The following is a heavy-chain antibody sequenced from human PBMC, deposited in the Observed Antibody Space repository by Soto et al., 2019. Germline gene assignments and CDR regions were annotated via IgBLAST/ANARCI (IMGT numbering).Heavy chain of an antibody. CDR3: ARLHYYDILTGYYPAGGMDV. CDR1: GYSFTSYW. CDR2: IYPGDSDT. Sequence: GESLKISCKGSGYSFTSYWIGWVRQMPGKGLEWMGIIYPGDSDTRYSPSFQGQVTISADKSISTAYLQWSSLKASDTAMYYCARLHYYDILTGYYPAGGMDVWGQGTTVTVS. V-gene: IGHV5-51*01. J-gene: IGHJ6*02. D-gene: IGHD3-9*01.